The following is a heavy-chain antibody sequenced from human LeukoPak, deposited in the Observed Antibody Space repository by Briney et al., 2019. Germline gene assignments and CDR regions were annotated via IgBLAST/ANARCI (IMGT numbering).Heavy chain of an antibody. CDR1: GFTFSNAW. Sequence: PGGSLRLSCAASGFTFSNAWMNWVRQAPGKGLEWVGRIKSKTDGGTTDYAAPVKGRFFISRDESTNTLFVQMNGLKTEDTALYYCAFNKPSGTGFDYWGQGTLVTVSP. CDR3: AFNKPSGTGFDY. CDR2: IKSKTDGGTT. J-gene: IGHJ4*02. D-gene: IGHD6-13*01. V-gene: IGHV3-15*07.